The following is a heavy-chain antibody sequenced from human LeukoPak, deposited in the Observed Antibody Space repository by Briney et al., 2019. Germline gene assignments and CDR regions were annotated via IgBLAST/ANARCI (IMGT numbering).Heavy chain of an antibody. V-gene: IGHV1-8*01. Sequence: RASVKVSCKASGYTFTSYDINWVRQATGQGLEWMGWMNPNSGNTGYAQKFQGRVIMTRNTSISTAYMELSSLRSDDTAVYYCAREGYDFWSGDSDYYYYMDVWGKGTTVTVSS. CDR3: AREGYDFWSGDSDYYYYMDV. CDR2: MNPNSGNT. J-gene: IGHJ6*03. CDR1: GYTFTSYD. D-gene: IGHD3-3*01.